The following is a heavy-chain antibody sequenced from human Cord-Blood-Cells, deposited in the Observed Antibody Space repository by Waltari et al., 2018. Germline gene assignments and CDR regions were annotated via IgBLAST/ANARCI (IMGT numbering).Heavy chain of an antibody. J-gene: IGHJ6*03. V-gene: IGHV3-33*01. CDR1: GFTFSSYG. CDR3: ARDRYCSSTSCDRGRDYYYMDV. Sequence: QVQLVESGGGVVQPGRSLRLSCAASGFTFSSYGMHWVRQAPGKGLGWVAVIWYDGSNKYYADFVKGRFTIARDNSNNTLYLQMNSRRAEDTAVYYCARDRYCSSTSCDRGRDYYYMDVWGKGTTVTVSS. CDR2: IWYDGSNK. D-gene: IGHD2-2*02.